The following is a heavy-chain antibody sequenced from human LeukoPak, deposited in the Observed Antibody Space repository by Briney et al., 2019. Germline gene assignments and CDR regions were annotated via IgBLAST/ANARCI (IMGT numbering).Heavy chain of an antibody. CDR3: ARDPGMAARIVVVPGIFDY. J-gene: IGHJ4*02. V-gene: IGHV1-46*01. CDR1: GYTFTSYY. D-gene: IGHD3-22*01. CDR2: INPSGGST. Sequence: ASVKVSCKASGYTFTSYYMHWVRQAPGQGLEWMGIINPSGGSTSYAQKFQGRVTMTRDTSTSTVYMELSSLRSEDTAVYYCARDPGMAARIVVVPGIFDYWGQGTLVTVSS.